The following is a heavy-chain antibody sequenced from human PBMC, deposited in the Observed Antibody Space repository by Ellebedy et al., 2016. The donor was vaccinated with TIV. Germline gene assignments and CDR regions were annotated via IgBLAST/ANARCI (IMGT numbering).Heavy chain of an antibody. J-gene: IGHJ4*02. V-gene: IGHV1-24*01. D-gene: IGHD3-10*01. Sequence: AASVKVSCKVSGYTLTELSMHWARQAPGKGLEWMGGFDPEDGETIYAQKFQGRVTMTEDTSTDTAYMELSSLRSEDTAVYYCATGPNYYGSGSYPTDYWGQGTLVTVSS. CDR2: FDPEDGET. CDR1: GYTLTELS. CDR3: ATGPNYYGSGSYPTDY.